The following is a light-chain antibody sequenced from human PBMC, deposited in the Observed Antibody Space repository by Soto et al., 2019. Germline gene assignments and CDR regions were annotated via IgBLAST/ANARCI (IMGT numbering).Light chain of an antibody. CDR2: STS. V-gene: IGLV7-43*01. Sequence: QAVVTQEPSLTVSPGGTVTLTCASSTGAVTSGYYPNWFQQKPGQAPRALIYSTSNKYSWTPARFSGSFLGGKAALTLSGVQPEDEAEYYCLLYYGGQMGVFGGGTKVTVL. CDR3: LLYYGGQMGV. CDR1: TGAVTSGYY. J-gene: IGLJ2*01.